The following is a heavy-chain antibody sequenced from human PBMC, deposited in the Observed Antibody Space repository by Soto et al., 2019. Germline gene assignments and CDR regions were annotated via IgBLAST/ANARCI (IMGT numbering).Heavy chain of an antibody. Sequence: PSETLSLTCAVYGGSFSGYYWSWIRQPPGKGLEWIGEINHSGSTNYNPSLKSRVTISVDTSKNQFSLKLSSVTAADTAVYYCARGRKDTAMAIPMYYFDYWGQGTLVTVSS. D-gene: IGHD5-18*01. CDR1: GGSFSGYY. CDR2: INHSGST. J-gene: IGHJ4*02. CDR3: ARGRKDTAMAIPMYYFDY. V-gene: IGHV4-34*01.